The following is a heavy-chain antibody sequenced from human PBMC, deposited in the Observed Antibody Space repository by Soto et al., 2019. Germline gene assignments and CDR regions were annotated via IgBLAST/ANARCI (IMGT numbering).Heavy chain of an antibody. CDR1: GFTFSTYA. V-gene: IGHV3-23*01. D-gene: IGHD6-13*01. CDR2: ISGSGFTT. J-gene: IGHJ4*02. CDR3: AKVRESAATGHFDY. Sequence: VGSLRLSCAASGFTFSTYAMTWVRQAPGKGLEWVSVISGSGFTTYYADSVKGRFTISRDNSKNTLYVQMDSLRVEDTALYYCAKVRESAATGHFDYWGQGTLVTVSS.